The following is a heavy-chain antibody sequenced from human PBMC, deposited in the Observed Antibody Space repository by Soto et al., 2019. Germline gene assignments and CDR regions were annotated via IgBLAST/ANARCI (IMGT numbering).Heavy chain of an antibody. CDR2: IYYSGST. CDR3: ARGTPFNGYPDAFDI. CDR1: GGSISSGDYY. Sequence: QVQLQESGPGLVKPSQTLSLTCTVSGGSISSGDYYWSWIRQPPGKGLEWIGYIYYSGSTYNNPSLKSRVTISVDTSKNQFSLKLSSVTAADTAVYYCARGTPFNGYPDAFDIWGQGTMVTVSS. J-gene: IGHJ3*02. V-gene: IGHV4-30-4*01. D-gene: IGHD2-8*01.